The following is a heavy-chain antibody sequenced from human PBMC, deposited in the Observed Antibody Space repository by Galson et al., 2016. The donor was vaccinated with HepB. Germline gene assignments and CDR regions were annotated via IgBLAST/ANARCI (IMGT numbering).Heavy chain of an antibody. J-gene: IGHJ2*01. V-gene: IGHV3-23*01. D-gene: IGHD3-3*01. CDR1: GFSFGTYG. CDR3: AKGARRVDFWSGSLKDDWYFDL. Sequence: SLRLSCAASGFSFGTYGMSWVRQAPGKGLEWVSVISGNGGNIYYADSVKGRFTISRDNPKKTLYLQMYSLRAEDTAVYYCAKGARRVDFWSGSLKDDWYFDLWGRGTLVTVSS. CDR2: ISGNGGNI.